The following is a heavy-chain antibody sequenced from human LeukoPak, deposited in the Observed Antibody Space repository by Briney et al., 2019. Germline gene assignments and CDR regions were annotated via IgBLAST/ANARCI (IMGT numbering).Heavy chain of an antibody. CDR1: GYTFTSYG. CDR2: INPNSGGT. D-gene: IGHD5-12*01. CDR3: ATHSGYDYYAFDI. J-gene: IGHJ3*02. V-gene: IGHV1-2*02. Sequence: ASVKVSCKASGYTFTSYGISWVRQAPGQGLEWMGWINPNSGGTNYAQKFQGRVTMTRDTSISTAYMELSRLRSDDTAVYYCATHSGYDYYAFDIWGQGTMVTVSS.